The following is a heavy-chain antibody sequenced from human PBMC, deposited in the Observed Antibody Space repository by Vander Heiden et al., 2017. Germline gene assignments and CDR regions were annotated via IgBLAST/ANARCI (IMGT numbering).Heavy chain of an antibody. Sequence: QVQLVQSGDEVKKPGASVKVSCKASAYTFRTYSMHWVRQAPGQGLEWMGIINPSGASTSYAQKFQGRVTMTRDTSTNTVYMELSSLRSEDTAVYYCARALVDDNSGSYYVYFYYGMDVWGQGTTITVS. D-gene: IGHD3-22*01. V-gene: IGHV1-46*01. CDR3: ARALVDDNSGSYYVYFYYGMDV. J-gene: IGHJ6*02. CDR1: AYTFRTYS. CDR2: INPSGAST.